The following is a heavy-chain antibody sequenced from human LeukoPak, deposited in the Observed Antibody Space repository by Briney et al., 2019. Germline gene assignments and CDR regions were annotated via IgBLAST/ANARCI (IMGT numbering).Heavy chain of an antibody. CDR3: TTDANIYYYYGMDV. CDR2: IKSKTDGGTT. J-gene: IGHJ6*02. Sequence: GGSLRLSCAASGFTFSNAWMSWVRQAPGKGLEWVGRIKSKTDGGTTDYAAPVKGRFTISRDDSKNTLYLQMNSLKTEDTAVYYCTTDANIYYYYGMDVWGQGTTVTVSS. V-gene: IGHV3-15*01. CDR1: GFTFSNAW.